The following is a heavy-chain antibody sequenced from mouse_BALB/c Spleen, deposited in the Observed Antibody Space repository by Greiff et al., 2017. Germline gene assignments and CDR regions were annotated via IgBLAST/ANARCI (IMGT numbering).Heavy chain of an antibody. CDR2: INPNNGGT. J-gene: IGHJ4*01. V-gene: IGHV1-18*01. CDR3: ARRAYYRYDDAMDY. D-gene: IGHD2-14*01. CDR1: GYTFTDYN. Sequence: EVQGVESGPELVKPGASVKIPCKASGYTFTDYNMDWVKQSHGKSLEWIGDINPNNGGTIYNQKFKGKATLTVDKSSSTAYMELRSLTSEDTAVYYCARRAYYRYDDAMDYWGQGTSVTVSS.